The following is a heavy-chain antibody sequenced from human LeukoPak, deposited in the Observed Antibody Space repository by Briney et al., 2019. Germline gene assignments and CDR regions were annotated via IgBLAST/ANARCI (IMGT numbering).Heavy chain of an antibody. D-gene: IGHD4-23*01. Sequence: ASVKVSCKASGYTFTCYGISWVRQAPGQGLEWMGGIIPIFGTANYAQKFQGRVTITADKSTSTAYMELSSLRSEDTAVYYCARDGGYGGNSFWLDAFDIWGQGTMVTVSS. CDR3: ARDGGYGGNSFWLDAFDI. CDR2: IIPIFGTA. V-gene: IGHV1-69*06. CDR1: GYTFTCYG. J-gene: IGHJ3*02.